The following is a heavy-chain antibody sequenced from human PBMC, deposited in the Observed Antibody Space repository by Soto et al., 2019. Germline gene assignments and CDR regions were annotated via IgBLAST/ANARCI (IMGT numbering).Heavy chain of an antibody. CDR2: ISGSGGST. D-gene: IGHD1-26*01. V-gene: IGHV3-23*01. J-gene: IGHJ3*02. Sequence: GGSLRLSCAASGFTFSGYAMSWVRQAPGKGLEWVSAISGSGGSTYYADSVKGRFTISRDNSKNTLYLQMNSLRAEDTAVYYCAKMSGGRMTHGSFDIWGQGTMVTVSS. CDR1: GFTFSGYA. CDR3: AKMSGGRMTHGSFDI.